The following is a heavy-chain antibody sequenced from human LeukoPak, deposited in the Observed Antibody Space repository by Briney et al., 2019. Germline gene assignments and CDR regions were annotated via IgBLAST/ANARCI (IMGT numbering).Heavy chain of an antibody. D-gene: IGHD1-1*01. Sequence: PGGSLRLSCAASGFTFSSYGMHWVRQAPGKGLEWVAVIWYDGSKKYYADSVKGRFTISRDNSKNTLYLQMNSLRAEDTAVYYCAKDRGTPNEYYFDYWGQGTLVTVSS. J-gene: IGHJ4*02. CDR2: IWYDGSKK. V-gene: IGHV3-30*02. CDR3: AKDRGTPNEYYFDY. CDR1: GFTFSSYG.